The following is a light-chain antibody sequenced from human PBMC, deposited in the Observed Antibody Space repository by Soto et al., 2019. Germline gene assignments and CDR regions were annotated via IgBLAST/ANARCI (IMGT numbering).Light chain of an antibody. CDR1: QSVSSY. CDR3: QQRSNWPL. CDR2: DAS. J-gene: IGKJ4*01. V-gene: IGKV3-11*01. Sequence: EIVLTQSPATLSLSPGERATLSCRASQSVSSYLAWYQQKPGQAPRLLIYDASSRATGIPARFSGSGSGTDFTLPISSLEPEDFAVYYCQQRSNWPLFGGGTKVEIK.